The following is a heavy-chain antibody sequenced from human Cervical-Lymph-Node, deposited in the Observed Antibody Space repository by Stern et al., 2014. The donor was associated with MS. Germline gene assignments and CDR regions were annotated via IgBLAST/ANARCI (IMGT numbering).Heavy chain of an antibody. J-gene: IGHJ4*02. Sequence: VQLVESGGGVVQPGRSLRLSCAASGFDFSASGIHWVRQAPGKGLEWVAVISNDGGRQYYGDSVKGRFTVSRDNSRKTVYLQMNSLKTEDTAVYFCAKDLPPETEMGGGEYWGQGTLVTVSS. CDR1: GFDFSASG. CDR2: ISNDGGRQ. CDR3: AKDLPPETEMGGGEY. V-gene: IGHV3-30*18. D-gene: IGHD3-16*01.